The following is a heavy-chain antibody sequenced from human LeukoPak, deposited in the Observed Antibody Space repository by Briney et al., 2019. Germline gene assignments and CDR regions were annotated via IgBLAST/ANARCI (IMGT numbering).Heavy chain of an antibody. CDR1: GYTFTSYG. V-gene: IGHV1-18*01. D-gene: IGHD3-22*01. J-gene: IGHJ4*02. CDR2: ISAYNGNT. CDR3: ARAWMAYYYDSSGYSPDY. Sequence: ASVKVSCKASGYTFTSYGISWVRQDPGQGLEWMGWISAYNGNTNYAQKLQGRVTMTTDTSTSTAYMELRSLRSDDTAVYYCARAWMAYYYDSSGYSPDYWGQGTLVTVSS.